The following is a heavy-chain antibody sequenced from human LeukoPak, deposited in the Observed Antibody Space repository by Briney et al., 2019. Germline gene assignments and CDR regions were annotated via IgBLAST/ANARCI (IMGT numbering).Heavy chain of an antibody. CDR1: GFTFSSYS. CDR3: ARDDWGNYYYGMDV. D-gene: IGHD7-27*01. CDR2: ISSSSSYI. V-gene: IGHV3-21*01. J-gene: IGHJ6*02. Sequence: PGGSLRLSCAASGFTFSSYSMNWVRQAPGKGLEWVSSISSSSSYIYYADSVKGRFTISRDNAKNSLYLQMNSLRAEDTAVYYCARDDWGNYYYGMDVWGQGTTVTVSS.